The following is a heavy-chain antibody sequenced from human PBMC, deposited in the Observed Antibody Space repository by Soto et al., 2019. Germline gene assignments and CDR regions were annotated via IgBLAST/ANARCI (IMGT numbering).Heavy chain of an antibody. Sequence: VASVKVSCKASGYTFTSYYMHWVRQAPGQGLEWMGIINPSGGSTSYAQKFQGRVTMTRDTSTSTVYMELSSLRSEDTAVYYCAREAYCGGDCYPLPPYYYYYYGMDVWGQGTTVTAP. CDR2: INPSGGST. J-gene: IGHJ6*02. D-gene: IGHD2-21*02. CDR1: GYTFTSYY. CDR3: AREAYCGGDCYPLPPYYYYYYGMDV. V-gene: IGHV1-46*01.